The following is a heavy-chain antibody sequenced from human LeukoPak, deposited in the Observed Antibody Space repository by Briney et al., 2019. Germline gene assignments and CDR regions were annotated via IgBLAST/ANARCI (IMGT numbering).Heavy chain of an antibody. CDR3: ARDPQYCSGGSCYSFDY. CDR2: IISSSSYI. V-gene: IGHV3-21*01. J-gene: IGHJ4*02. CDR1: GFTFSTYS. Sequence: GGSLRLSCAASGFTFSTYSMNWVRQAPGKGLEWVQSIISSSSYIYYADSVKGRFTISRDNAKNSLYLQMNSLRAEDTAVYYCARDPQYCSGGSCYSFDYWGQGTLVTVSS. D-gene: IGHD2-15*01.